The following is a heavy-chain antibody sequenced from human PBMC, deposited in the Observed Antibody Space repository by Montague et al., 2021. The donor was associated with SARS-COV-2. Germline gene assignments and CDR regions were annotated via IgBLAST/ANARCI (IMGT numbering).Heavy chain of an antibody. V-gene: IGHV2-5*01. Sequence: PALVKPTQTLTLTCTFSGFSLTTSGVGVGWIRQPPGKALECLTLIYWNDDKRYTPSLKNRLTVTKDISKNQVVLTMTNMEPVDTGTYYCAHKKRGWPIEFGYWGQGILVTVSS. CDR3: AHKKRGWPIEFGY. CDR1: GFSLTTSGVG. D-gene: IGHD3-16*01. J-gene: IGHJ4*02. CDR2: IYWNDDK.